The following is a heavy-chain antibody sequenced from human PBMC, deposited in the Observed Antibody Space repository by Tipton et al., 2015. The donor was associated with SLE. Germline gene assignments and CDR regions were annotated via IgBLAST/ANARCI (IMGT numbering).Heavy chain of an antibody. CDR2: IYYSGST. V-gene: IGHV4-59*11. CDR1: GGSITSHY. Sequence: TLSLTCTVSGGSITSHYWTWIRQPPGKGLEWIGYIYYSGSTNCNPSLKSRVTISMDTSKNQFSLKLTSVTAADTAMYYCARDGFDYWGQGTLVTVSS. J-gene: IGHJ4*02. CDR3: ARDGFDY.